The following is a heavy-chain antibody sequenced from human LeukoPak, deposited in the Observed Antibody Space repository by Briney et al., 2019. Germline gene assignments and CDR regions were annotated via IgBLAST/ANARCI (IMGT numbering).Heavy chain of an antibody. J-gene: IGHJ4*02. CDR3: TRRRGDSTSSPTSR. V-gene: IGHV3-73*01. Sequence: GGSLKLPCAASGFTFSGSAMHWVRQASGKGLEWVGRIRSKANSYATAYAASVKGRFTISRDDSKNTAYLQMNSLKTEDTAVYYCTRRRGDSTSSPTSRWGQGTLVTVSS. CDR2: IRSKANSYAT. CDR1: GFTFSGSA. D-gene: IGHD2-2*01.